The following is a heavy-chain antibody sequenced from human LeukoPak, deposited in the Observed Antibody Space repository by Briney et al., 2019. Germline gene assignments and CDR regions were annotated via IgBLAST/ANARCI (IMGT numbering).Heavy chain of an antibody. CDR3: ARDANDQDAFDI. Sequence: PGGSLRLSCAASGFTFSDYYMSWIRQAPGKGMEWISYISSGSSTIYYADSVKGRFTISRDNSKNTLYLQMNSLRAEDTAVYYCARDANDQDAFDIWGQGTMVTVSS. CDR1: GFTFSDYY. CDR2: ISSGSSTI. D-gene: IGHD1-1*01. V-gene: IGHV3-11*04. J-gene: IGHJ3*02.